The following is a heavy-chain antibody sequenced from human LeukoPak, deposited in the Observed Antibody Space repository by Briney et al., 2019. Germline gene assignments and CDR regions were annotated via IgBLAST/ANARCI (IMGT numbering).Heavy chain of an antibody. CDR1: GFTFSSYS. V-gene: IGHV3-21*01. CDR3: ARDVRYYGSGSYYNRDAFDI. CDR2: ISSSSSYI. J-gene: IGHJ3*02. D-gene: IGHD3-10*01. Sequence: GGSLRLSCAASGFTFSSYSMNWVRQAPGKGLEWVSSISSSSSYIYYADSVKGRFTISRDNAKNSLYLQMISLRAEDTAVYYCARDVRYYGSGSYYNRDAFDIWGQGTMVTVSS.